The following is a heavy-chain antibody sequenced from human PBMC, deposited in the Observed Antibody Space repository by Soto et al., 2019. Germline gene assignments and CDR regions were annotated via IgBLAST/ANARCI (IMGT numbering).Heavy chain of an antibody. J-gene: IGHJ5*02. CDR3: ARDLHFWSAYYKAGGWFDP. Sequence: ASVKVSCKASGYTFTSYAMHWVRQAPGQRLEWMGWINAGNGNTKYSQKFQGRVTITRDTSASTAYMELSSLRSEDTAVYYCARDLHFWSAYYKAGGWFDPWGQGTLVTVSS. CDR1: GYTFTSYA. D-gene: IGHD3-3*02. CDR2: INAGNGNT. V-gene: IGHV1-3*01.